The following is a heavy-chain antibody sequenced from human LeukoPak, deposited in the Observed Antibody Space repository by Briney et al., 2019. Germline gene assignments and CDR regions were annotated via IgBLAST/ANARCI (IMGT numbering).Heavy chain of an antibody. CDR1: GFTFSSYA. Sequence: PGGSLRLSCAASGFTFSSYAMSWVRQAPGKGLEWVSAISGSGGSTYYADSVKGRFTISRDNSKNTLYLQMNSLRAEDTAVYYCARLHPDTSLTPYYYYIYVWGKGTTVTVSS. J-gene: IGHJ6*03. CDR2: ISGSGGST. V-gene: IGHV3-23*01. D-gene: IGHD5-18*01. CDR3: ARLHPDTSLTPYYYYIYV.